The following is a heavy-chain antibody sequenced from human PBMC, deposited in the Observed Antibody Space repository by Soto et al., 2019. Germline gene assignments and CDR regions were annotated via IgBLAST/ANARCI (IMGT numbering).Heavy chain of an antibody. CDR3: VLLPLEDYSDYWAYYGMDV. CDR1: GFSLTTSGVG. V-gene: IGHV2-5*02. J-gene: IGHJ6*02. Sequence: QITLKESGPTLVKPTQTLTLTCTFSGFSLTTSGVGVGWIRQPPGKALDWLALIYWDDHKYYSSSLKSRLTITKDTSKNQVVLTMTNMDPVDTATYYCVLLPLEDYSDYWAYYGMDVWGQGTTVIVS. D-gene: IGHD4-17*01. CDR2: IYWDDHK.